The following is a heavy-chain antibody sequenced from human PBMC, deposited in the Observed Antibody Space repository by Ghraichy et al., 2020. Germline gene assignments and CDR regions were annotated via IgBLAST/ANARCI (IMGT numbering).Heavy chain of an antibody. Sequence: ASVKVSCKASGYTFTSYGISWVRQAPGQGLEWMGWISAYNGNTNYAQKLQGRVTMTTDTSTSTAYMELRSLRSDDTAVYYCARHRGIAVAGRGGFLDDYWGQGTLVTVSS. J-gene: IGHJ4*02. D-gene: IGHD6-19*01. CDR3: ARHRGIAVAGRGGFLDDY. CDR2: ISAYNGNT. CDR1: GYTFTSYG. V-gene: IGHV1-18*01.